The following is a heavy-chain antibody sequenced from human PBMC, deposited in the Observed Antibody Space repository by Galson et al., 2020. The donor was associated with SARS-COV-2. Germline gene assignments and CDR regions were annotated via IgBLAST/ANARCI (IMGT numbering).Heavy chain of an antibody. J-gene: IGHJ6*03. CDR2: IGTAGDT. D-gene: IGHD2-2*01. Sequence: GGSLRLSCAASGFTFSSYDMHWVRQATGKGLEWVSAIGTAGDTYYPGSVKGRFTISRENAKNSLYLQMNSLRAGDTAGYYCARGSSTSWPPNDYYYMDVWGKGTTVTVSS. V-gene: IGHV3-13*01. CDR1: GFTFSSYD. CDR3: ARGSSTSWPPNDYYYMDV.